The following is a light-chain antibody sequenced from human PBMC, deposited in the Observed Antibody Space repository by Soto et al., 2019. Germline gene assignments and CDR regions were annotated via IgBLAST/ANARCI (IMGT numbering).Light chain of an antibody. CDR2: GAS. Sequence: VMTQSPATLSVSPWEIGTLSCRASQSVSSNLAWYQQKPGQAPRLLIYGASTRATGIPARFSGSGSGTDFTLTISSLEPEDFAVYYCQQRFNWQVTFGQGTRLEIK. CDR3: QQRFNWQVT. CDR1: QSVSSN. J-gene: IGKJ5*01. V-gene: IGKV3-15*01.